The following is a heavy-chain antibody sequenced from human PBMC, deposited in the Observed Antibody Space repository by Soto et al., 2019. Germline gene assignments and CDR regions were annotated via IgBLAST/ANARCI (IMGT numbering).Heavy chain of an antibody. CDR3: TRVNSTSSAGMDV. CDR2: IGTAADT. Sequence: GGSLRLSCAASGFTISRYEMHWVRQVTGKGLEWVSGIGTAADTYYLGSVKGRFTISRENAKNSLYLQMNSLRAGDTAIYYCTRVNSTSSAGMDVWGQGTTVTVSS. V-gene: IGHV3-13*01. J-gene: IGHJ6*02. CDR1: GFTISRYE. D-gene: IGHD6-6*01.